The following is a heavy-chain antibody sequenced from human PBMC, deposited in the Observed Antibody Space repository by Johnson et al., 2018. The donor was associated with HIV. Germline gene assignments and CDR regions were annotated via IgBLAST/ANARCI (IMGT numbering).Heavy chain of an antibody. V-gene: IGHV3-30*02. D-gene: IGHD4-17*01. Sequence: QVQLVESGGGVVQPGGSLRLSCAASGFTFSSYGMHWVRQAPGKGLEWVAFRRYDGSNKYYADSVKGRFTISRDNTKKSLYLQMNSLTADDTAIYYCARDATPWGGDYVGYAFDLWGQGTNVIVSS. CDR2: RRYDGSNK. J-gene: IGHJ3*01. CDR3: ARDATPWGGDYVGYAFDL. CDR1: GFTFSSYG.